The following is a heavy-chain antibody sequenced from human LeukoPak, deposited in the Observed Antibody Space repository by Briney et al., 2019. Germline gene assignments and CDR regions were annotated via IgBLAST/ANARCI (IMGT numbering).Heavy chain of an antibody. D-gene: IGHD2/OR15-2a*01. Sequence: GESLRLSCAASGFTFRTYSMNWVRQAPGKGLEWVSLISSSSNYIYYADSVKGRFTISRDNAKNSLYLQMDSLRAEDAAVYYCTRGRISCNAVRCHRGWFGPWGQGTLVTVSS. CDR3: TRGRISCNAVRCHRGWFGP. V-gene: IGHV3-21*01. CDR1: GFTFRTYS. J-gene: IGHJ5*02. CDR2: ISSSSNYI.